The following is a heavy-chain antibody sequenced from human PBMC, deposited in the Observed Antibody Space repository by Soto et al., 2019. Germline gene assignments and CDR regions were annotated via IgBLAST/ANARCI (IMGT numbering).Heavy chain of an antibody. V-gene: IGHV3-9*01. J-gene: IGHJ6*03. Sequence: PGGSLRLSCAASGFTFDDYAMHCVRQAPGKGLEWVSGISWNSGSIGYADSVKGRFTISRDNAKNSLYLQMNSLRAEDTALYYCAKDIEAWVFQADVLIRYLYTFSAVWGKGTTVPVS. D-gene: IGHD6-13*01. CDR1: GFTFDDYA. CDR2: ISWNSGSI. CDR3: AKDIEAWVFQADVLIRYLYTFSAV.